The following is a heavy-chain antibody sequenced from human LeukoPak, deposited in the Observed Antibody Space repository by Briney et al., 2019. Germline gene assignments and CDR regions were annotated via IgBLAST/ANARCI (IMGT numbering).Heavy chain of an antibody. CDR1: GFTFSSHW. V-gene: IGHV3-7*01. CDR3: ARVVVVPAAITPGGFDY. Sequence: GGSLRLSCAASGFTFSSHWMSWVRQAPGKGLEWVANIKQDGSEKYYVDSVKGRFTISRDNAKNSLYLQMNSLRAEDTAVYYCARVVVVPAAITPGGFDYWGQGTLVTVSS. D-gene: IGHD2-2*01. CDR2: IKQDGSEK. J-gene: IGHJ4*02.